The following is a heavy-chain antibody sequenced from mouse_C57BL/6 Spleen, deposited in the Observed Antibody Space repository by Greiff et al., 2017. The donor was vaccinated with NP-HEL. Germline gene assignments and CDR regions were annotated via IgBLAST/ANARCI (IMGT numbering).Heavy chain of an antibody. D-gene: IGHD3-2*02. V-gene: IGHV1-78*01. J-gene: IGHJ4*01. CDR1: GYTFTDHT. CDR3: ALDSSGYVRGAMDY. CDR2: IYPRDGST. Sequence: VKVVESDAELVKPGASVKISCKVSGYTFTDHTIHWMKQRPEQGLEWIGYIYPRDGSTKYNEKFKGKATLTADKSSSTAYMQLNSLTSEDSAVYFCALDSSGYVRGAMDYWGQGTSVTVSS.